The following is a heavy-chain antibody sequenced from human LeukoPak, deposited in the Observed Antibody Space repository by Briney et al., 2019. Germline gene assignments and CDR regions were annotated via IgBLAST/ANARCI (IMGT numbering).Heavy chain of an antibody. Sequence: ASVKVSCKVSGDTLTELSIHWVRQAPGKGLEWMGGFNPEDGETIYAHKFQVRVTMPEDTSTDTAYMELSSLRSEDTAVYCCAADYLWFLDYWGQGTLVTVSS. J-gene: IGHJ4*02. D-gene: IGHD3-10*01. CDR1: GDTLTELS. CDR3: AADYLWFLDY. CDR2: FNPEDGET. V-gene: IGHV1-24*01.